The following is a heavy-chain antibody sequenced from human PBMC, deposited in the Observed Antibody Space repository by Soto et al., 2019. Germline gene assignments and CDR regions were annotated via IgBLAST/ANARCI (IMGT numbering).Heavy chain of an antibody. J-gene: IGHJ5*02. CDR1: GLSFSGYY. Sequence: SGTLSLTCAVYGLSFSGYYLSWIRQPPGKGLEWIGEINHSGSTNYNPALKSRVTISVDKSKNQFSLKLSSVTAADTAVYYCARGLGYCTNGVGFTPNWFDHWGHGTLVTVSS. CDR2: INHSGST. CDR3: ARGLGYCTNGVGFTPNWFDH. D-gene: IGHD2-8*01. V-gene: IGHV4-34*01.